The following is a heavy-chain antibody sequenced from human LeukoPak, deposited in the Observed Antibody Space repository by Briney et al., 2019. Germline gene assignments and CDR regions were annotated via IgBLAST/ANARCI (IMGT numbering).Heavy chain of an antibody. J-gene: IGHJ4*02. CDR3: TRDYGGFDY. D-gene: IGHD4-23*01. CDR2: IRSKVYGGTT. CDR1: GFTFGDYV. V-gene: IGHV3-49*04. Sequence: GGSLRLSCRASGFTFGDYVMTWVRQAPGKGLEWVGFIRSKVYGGTTEYAASVKGRFIISRDDSKSIAYLQMNSLKTEDTAVYCCTRDYGGFDYWGQGTLVTVSS.